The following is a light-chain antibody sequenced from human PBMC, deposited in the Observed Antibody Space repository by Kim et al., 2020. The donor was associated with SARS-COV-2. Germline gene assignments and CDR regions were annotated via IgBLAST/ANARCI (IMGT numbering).Light chain of an antibody. J-gene: IGKJ4*01. CDR2: AAS. CDR1: EDISNC. CDR3: QQSYSVPPT. Sequence: APAGDTVTITCRASEDISNCLAWYQQNPGKAPKLLIYAASDLQSGVPSRFSGSGSGTVFTLTITSLQPEDFATYYCQQSYSVPPTFGRGTKVDIK. V-gene: IGKV1-12*01.